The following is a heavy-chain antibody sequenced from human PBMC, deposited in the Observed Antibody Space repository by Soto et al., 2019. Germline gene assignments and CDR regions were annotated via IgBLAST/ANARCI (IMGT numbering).Heavy chain of an antibody. J-gene: IGHJ5*02. V-gene: IGHV2-5*02. CDR3: LHRNNWFDP. CDR1: GFSLTTSGVA. CDR2: IYWDDDK. Sequence: QITLNESGPPLVKPTQTLTLTCTFSGFSLTTSGVAVGWIRQPPGKALEWLALIYWDDDKRYSPSLKSRLTIIKDTSKNQVVLTMTNRDPVDTATYFCLHRNNWFDPWGQGTLVTVSS.